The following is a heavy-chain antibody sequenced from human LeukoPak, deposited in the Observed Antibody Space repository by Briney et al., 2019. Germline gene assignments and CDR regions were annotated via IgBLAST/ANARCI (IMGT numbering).Heavy chain of an antibody. V-gene: IGHV1-8*01. CDR2: MNPNSGNT. J-gene: IGHJ4*02. Sequence: ASVKVSCKASGHTFTSYDINWVRQATGQGLEWMGWMNPNSGNTGYAQKFQGRVTMTRNTSISTAYMELSSLRSEDTAVYYCARGETEGYDFWSGYYSVLDPFDYWGQGTLVTVSS. D-gene: IGHD3-3*01. CDR3: ARGETEGYDFWSGYYSVLDPFDY. CDR1: GHTFTSYD.